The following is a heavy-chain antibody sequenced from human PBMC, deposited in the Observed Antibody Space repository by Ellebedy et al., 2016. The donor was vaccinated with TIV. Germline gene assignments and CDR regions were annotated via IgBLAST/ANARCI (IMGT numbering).Heavy chain of an antibody. J-gene: IGHJ4*02. CDR3: ARTTTERLFSARRYFDY. D-gene: IGHD1-1*01. CDR1: GYTFTSYA. CDR2: INAGNGNT. Sequence: ASVKVSXXASGYTFTSYAMHWVRQAPGQRLEWMGWINAGNGNTKYSQKFQGRVTITRDTSASTAYMELSSLRSEDTAVYYCARTTTERLFSARRYFDYWGQGTLVTVSS. V-gene: IGHV1-3*01.